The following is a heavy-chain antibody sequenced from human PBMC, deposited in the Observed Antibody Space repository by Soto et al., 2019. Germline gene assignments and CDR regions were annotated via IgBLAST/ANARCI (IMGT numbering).Heavy chain of an antibody. V-gene: IGHV1-18*01. CDR3: ARGAYCSGGSCYSNYYYYYGMDV. CDR2: ISAYNGNT. Sequence: RASVKVSCKASGYTFTSYGISWVRQAPGQGLEWMGWISAYNGNTNYAQKLQGRVTMTTDTSTSTAYMELRSLRSDDTAVYYCARGAYCSGGSCYSNYYYYYGMDVWGQGTTVTVSS. J-gene: IGHJ6*02. D-gene: IGHD2-15*01. CDR1: GYTFTSYG.